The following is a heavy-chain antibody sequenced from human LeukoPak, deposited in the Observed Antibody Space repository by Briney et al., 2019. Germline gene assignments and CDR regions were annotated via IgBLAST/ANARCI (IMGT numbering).Heavy chain of an antibody. D-gene: IGHD2-2*01. CDR2: INPSGGSK. CDR1: GYTFTSYY. V-gene: IGHV1-46*01. CDR3: ARAWDCSSTSCYPDYYYYYGMDV. J-gene: IGHJ6*02. Sequence: ASVKVSCKACGYTFTSYYMHWVRPAAGQGLEWMGIINPSGGSKSYAQKFQGRVTMTRDTSTSTVYMELSSLRSEDTAVYYCARAWDCSSTSCYPDYYYYYGMDVWGQGTTVTVSS.